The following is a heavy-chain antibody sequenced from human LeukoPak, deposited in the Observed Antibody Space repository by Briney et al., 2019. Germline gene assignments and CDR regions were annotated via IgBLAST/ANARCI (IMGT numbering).Heavy chain of an antibody. J-gene: IGHJ4*02. CDR3: ARGGGVTAATANFDY. CDR1: GFIFSHYG. Sequence: GGSLRLSCAASGFIFSHYGMHWVRQAPGKGLEWVAVIQNDASTENFADSVKGRFTISKDNAKNSLYLQMNSLRAEDTAVYYCARGGGVTAATANFDYWGQGTLVTVSS. V-gene: IGHV3-33*05. CDR2: IQNDASTE. D-gene: IGHD6-13*01.